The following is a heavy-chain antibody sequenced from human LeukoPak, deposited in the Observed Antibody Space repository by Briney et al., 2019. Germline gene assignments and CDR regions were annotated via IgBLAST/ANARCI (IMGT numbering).Heavy chain of an antibody. CDR1: GFTFSSYA. CDR2: ISYDGSNK. J-gene: IGHJ4*02. D-gene: IGHD3-22*01. V-gene: IGHV3-30*04. Sequence: SLRLSCAASGFTFSSYAMHWVREAPGKGLEWVAVISYDGSNKYYADSVKGRFTISRDNSKNTLYLQMNSLRAEDTAVYYCAREGDYYDSSGLYYFDYWGQGTLVTVSS. CDR3: AREGDYYDSSGLYYFDY.